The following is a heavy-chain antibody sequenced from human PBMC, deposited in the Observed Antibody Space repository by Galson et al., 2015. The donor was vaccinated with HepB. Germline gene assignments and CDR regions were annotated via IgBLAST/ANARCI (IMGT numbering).Heavy chain of an antibody. D-gene: IGHD1-26*01. CDR2: ISYDGSNK. J-gene: IGHJ4*02. CDR3: AKQGHYSGSYHFDY. Sequence: SLRLSCAASGFTFSSYGMHWVRQAPGKGLEWVAVISYDGSNKYYADSVKGRFTISRDNSKNTLYPQMNSLRAEDTAVYYCAKQGHYSGSYHFDYWGQGTLFTVSS. V-gene: IGHV3-30*18. CDR1: GFTFSSYG.